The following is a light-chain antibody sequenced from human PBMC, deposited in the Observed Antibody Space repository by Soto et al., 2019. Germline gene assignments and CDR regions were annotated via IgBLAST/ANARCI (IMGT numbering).Light chain of an antibody. Sequence: EIVLTQSPGTLSLSPGERATLSCRASQSVTSTYLAWYQQKPGQAPRLLIYGAYSRALGTPDRVSGSGSGTDFTLTISRLEPEDFAVYYCHYYGGSRYTFGQGTKLEIK. CDR3: HYYGGSRYT. V-gene: IGKV3-20*01. CDR1: QSVTSTY. J-gene: IGKJ2*01. CDR2: GAY.